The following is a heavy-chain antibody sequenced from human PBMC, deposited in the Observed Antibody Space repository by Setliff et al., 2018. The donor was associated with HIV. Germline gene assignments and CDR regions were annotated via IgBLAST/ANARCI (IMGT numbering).Heavy chain of an antibody. D-gene: IGHD2-8*01. CDR2: VYLSGGT. V-gene: IGHV4-4*07. Sequence: PSETLSLTCTVSSDSIRAYFWTWVRQPAGKGLEWIGHVYLSGGTNSNPSLKSRVTMSFDTSKNQFSQNLNSVTAADTAVYYCARGLPATNGVWIDYWGQGTLVTVSS. J-gene: IGHJ4*02. CDR3: ARGLPATNGVWIDY. CDR1: SDSIRAYF.